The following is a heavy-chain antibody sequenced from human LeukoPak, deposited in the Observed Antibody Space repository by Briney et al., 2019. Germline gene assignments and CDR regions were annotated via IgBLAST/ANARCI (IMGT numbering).Heavy chain of an antibody. D-gene: IGHD5-24*01. CDR2: INSSNGNT. CDR3: AREGRWLQLSAFDI. Sequence: ASVKVSCKASGYTFTSFPMHWVRQGPGQRLEWMGWINSSNGNTRYSQAFQGRVSFTTDTSANIAYMELSYLRSEDMTVYFCAREGRWLQLSAFDIWGQGTMVTVSS. V-gene: IGHV1-3*03. CDR1: GYTFTSFP. J-gene: IGHJ3*02.